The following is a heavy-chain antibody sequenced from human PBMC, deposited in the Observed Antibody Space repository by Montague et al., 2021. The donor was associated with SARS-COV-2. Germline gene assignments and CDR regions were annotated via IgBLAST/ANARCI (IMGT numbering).Heavy chain of an antibody. CDR3: ARDQGYNWNYYYYYGMDV. V-gene: IGHV4-39*07. Sequence: SETLSLTCTVSGGSISSSSYYWGWIRQPAGKGLEWIGSIYYSGSTYYNPSLKSRVTISVDTSKNQFSLELSSVTAADTAVYYCARDQGYNWNYYYYYGMDVWGQGTTVTVSS. J-gene: IGHJ6*02. CDR1: GGSISSSSYY. D-gene: IGHD1-20*01. CDR2: IYYSGST.